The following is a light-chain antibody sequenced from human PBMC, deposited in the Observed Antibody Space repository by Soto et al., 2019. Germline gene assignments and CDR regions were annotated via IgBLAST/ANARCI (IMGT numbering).Light chain of an antibody. CDR3: QQYDHLSLT. J-gene: IGKJ4*01. CDR2: DAS. V-gene: IGKV1-33*01. CDR1: QDITNS. Sequence: DIQMTQSPSSRSSSVGDRVTITCQASQDITNSLNWYQQKPGKAPNLLIFDASNLDAGVPSRFSGSGSGTYFTFTIHSLQNEDVATYYCQQYDHLSLTFGGGTKVDIK.